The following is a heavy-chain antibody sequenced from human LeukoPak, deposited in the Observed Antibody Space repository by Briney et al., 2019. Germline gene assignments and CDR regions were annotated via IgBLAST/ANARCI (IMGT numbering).Heavy chain of an antibody. D-gene: IGHD3-22*01. CDR1: GDSVFNNSAA. J-gene: IGHJ5*02. CDR3: ARAGVDYCGSSGYPIYYFDP. Sequence: SQTLSLTFAISGDSVFNNSAAWNWIWQSPSRGLEWLGRTYYKSKWYNDYAVSVKSRITINPDTSKNQFSLQLNSVTLKDTAVYYCARAGVDYCGSSGYPIYYFDPWGQGTLVTVSS. V-gene: IGHV6-1*01. CDR2: TYYKSKWYN.